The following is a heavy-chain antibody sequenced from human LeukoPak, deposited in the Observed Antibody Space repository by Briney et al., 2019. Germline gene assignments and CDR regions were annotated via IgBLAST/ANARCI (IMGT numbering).Heavy chain of an antibody. CDR3: ARDLAIYCSSITCYSLCDY. CDR2: ISPYNGNT. CDR1: GYTFTSFG. V-gene: IGHV1-18*01. Sequence: ASVKVSCKASGYTFTSFGISWVRQAPGQGLEWMGWISPYNGNTNYAQKFRGRVTMTTETSTSTAYMELRSLRSDDTAVYYCARDLAIYCSSITCYSLCDYWGQGTLVTVSS. J-gene: IGHJ4*02. D-gene: IGHD2-2*01.